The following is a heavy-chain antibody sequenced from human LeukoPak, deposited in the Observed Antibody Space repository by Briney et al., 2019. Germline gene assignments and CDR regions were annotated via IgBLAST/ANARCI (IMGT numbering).Heavy chain of an antibody. CDR3: ARGDRAAEEEEGHYFDY. Sequence: SETLSLTCTVSGGSISSGGYYWSWIRQHPGEGLEWIGYIYYSGSTYYNPSLKSRVTISVDTSKNQFSLKLSSVTAADTAVYCCARGDRAAEEEEGHYFDYWGQGTLVTVSS. V-gene: IGHV4-31*03. CDR2: IYYSGST. D-gene: IGHD6-13*01. J-gene: IGHJ4*02. CDR1: GGSISSGGYY.